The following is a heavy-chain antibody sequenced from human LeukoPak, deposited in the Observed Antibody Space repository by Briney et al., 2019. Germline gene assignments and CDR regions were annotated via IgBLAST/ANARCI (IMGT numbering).Heavy chain of an antibody. Sequence: QSGGSLRLSCAASGFTFDDYAMHWVRQAPGKGLEWVSGISWNSGSIGYADSVKGRFTISRDNAKNSLYLQMNSLRAEDMALYYCAREQENWFDPWGQGTLVTVSS. V-gene: IGHV3-9*03. CDR2: ISWNSGSI. CDR3: AREQENWFDP. CDR1: GFTFDDYA. J-gene: IGHJ5*02.